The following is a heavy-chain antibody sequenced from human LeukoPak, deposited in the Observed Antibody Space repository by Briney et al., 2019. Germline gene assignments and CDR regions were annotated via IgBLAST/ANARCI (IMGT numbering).Heavy chain of an antibody. CDR2: IYYSGNT. D-gene: IGHD3-16*01. Sequence: SETLSLTCTVSGGSISSSSYYWGWIRQPPGKGLEWIGSIYYSGNTYYNASLKSQVSISIDTSKNQFSLKLSSVTAADTAVYYCARAYYDYVWGSQFDYWGQGTRVTVSS. J-gene: IGHJ4*02. CDR1: GGSISSSSYY. V-gene: IGHV4-39*07. CDR3: ARAYYDYVWGSQFDY.